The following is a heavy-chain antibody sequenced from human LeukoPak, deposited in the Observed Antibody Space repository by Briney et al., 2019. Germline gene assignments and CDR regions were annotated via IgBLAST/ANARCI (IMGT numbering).Heavy chain of an antibody. CDR2: IYHSGST. J-gene: IGHJ3*02. CDR3: ARSGYKYGADAFDI. V-gene: IGHV4-38-2*02. Sequence: SETLSLTCTVSGYSISSGYYWGWIRQPPGKGLEWIGSIYHSGSTYYNPSLKSRVTISVDTSKNQFSLKLSSVTAADTAVYYCARSGYKYGADAFDIWGQGTMVTVSS. D-gene: IGHD5-18*01. CDR1: GYSISSGYY.